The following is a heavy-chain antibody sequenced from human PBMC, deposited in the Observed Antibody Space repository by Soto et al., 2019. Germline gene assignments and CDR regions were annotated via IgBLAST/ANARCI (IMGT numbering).Heavy chain of an antibody. D-gene: IGHD2-15*01. J-gene: IGHJ6*03. CDR3: ARDSGYSLRHYMDV. CDR1: GGTFSSYT. V-gene: IGHV1-69*02. Sequence: QVQLVQSGAEVKKPGSSVKVSCKASGGTFSSYTISWVRQAPGQGLEWMGRIIPMLGIANYAQNLQGRVTITADESTSTAYMELSSLRSEDTAVYYCARDSGYSLRHYMDVWGKGTTVTVPS. CDR2: IIPMLGIA.